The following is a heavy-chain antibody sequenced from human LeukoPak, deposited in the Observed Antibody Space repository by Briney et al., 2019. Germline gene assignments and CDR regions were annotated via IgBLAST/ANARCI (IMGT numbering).Heavy chain of an antibody. CDR2: IWYDGSNK. Sequence: PGGSLRLSCAASGFTVSSNYMSWVRQAPGKGLEWVAVIWYDGSNKYYADSVKGRFTISRDNSKNTLYLQMNSLRAEDTAVYYCARDMNSSGWTYYYYYYGMDVWGQGTTVTVSS. J-gene: IGHJ6*02. V-gene: IGHV3-33*08. CDR1: GFTVSSNY. D-gene: IGHD6-19*01. CDR3: ARDMNSSGWTYYYYYYGMDV.